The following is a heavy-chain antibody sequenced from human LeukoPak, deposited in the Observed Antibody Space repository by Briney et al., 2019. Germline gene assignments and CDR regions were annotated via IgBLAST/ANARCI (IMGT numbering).Heavy chain of an antibody. CDR2: ISSNSRYL. CDR3: ARMPFYGSGSRYYFDY. V-gene: IGHV3-21*01. CDR1: GYTFRCYI. J-gene: IGHJ4*02. Sequence: GGALLLSCAASGYTFRCYIMNWVRQATGRGLESNSPISSNSRYLYYADSENRPFSISRDNAKNSLYLQMNSLRAEDTAVYYCARMPFYGSGSRYYFDYWGQGTLVTVSS. D-gene: IGHD3-10*01.